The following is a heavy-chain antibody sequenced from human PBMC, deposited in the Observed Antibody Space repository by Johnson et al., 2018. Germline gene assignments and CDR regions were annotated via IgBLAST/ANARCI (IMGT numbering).Heavy chain of an antibody. CDR2: ISGGGSMT. CDR3: AKDPGAVLVGGAFDH. CDR1: GLPFSTYA. D-gene: IGHD1-26*01. Sequence: EVQLLESGGGMVQHRESMGLSCVASGLPFSTYAMNWVRQAPGKGLEWVSAISGGGSMTYYADAVKGRFTISRDNFKNTLHLQRNSLRAEDTAIYYCAKDPGAVLVGGAFDHWGQGTLVTVSS. J-gene: IGHJ4*02. V-gene: IGHV3-23*01.